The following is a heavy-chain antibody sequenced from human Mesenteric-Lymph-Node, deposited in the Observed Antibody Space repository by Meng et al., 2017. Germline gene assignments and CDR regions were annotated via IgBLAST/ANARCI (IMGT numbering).Heavy chain of an antibody. D-gene: IGHD3-10*01. Sequence: SETLSLTCTVSGVSMSSYYWSWIRRPPGKGLEWIGYIYYSGITNYNPSLKSRVTISVDTSKNQFSLKLSSVTAADTAVYYCARLITMVRGVFYDWGQGTLVTVSS. J-gene: IGHJ4*02. CDR2: IYYSGIT. CDR3: ARLITMVRGVFYD. V-gene: IGHV4-59*01. CDR1: GVSMSSYY.